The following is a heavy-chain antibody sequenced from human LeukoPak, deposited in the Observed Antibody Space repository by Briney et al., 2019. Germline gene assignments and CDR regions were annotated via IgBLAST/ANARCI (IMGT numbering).Heavy chain of an antibody. Sequence: GGSLRLSCAASGFTFSNAWMTWVRKAPGKELEWVGRIKSKTDGGTTDYAAPVKGRFTISRDDSKNTLYLQMNSLKTEDTAVYYCTVGYYYDSGAYYYWGRGTLVTVSS. D-gene: IGHD3-22*01. CDR1: GFTFSNAW. V-gene: IGHV3-15*01. CDR2: IKSKTDGGTT. CDR3: TVGYYYDSGAYYY. J-gene: IGHJ4*02.